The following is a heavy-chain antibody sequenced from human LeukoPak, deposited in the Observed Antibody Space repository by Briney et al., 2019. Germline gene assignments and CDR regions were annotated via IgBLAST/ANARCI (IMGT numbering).Heavy chain of an antibody. CDR1: GFTFSSYA. V-gene: IGHV3-23*01. J-gene: IGHJ4*02. D-gene: IGHD3-10*01. Sequence: GGSLRLSCAASGFTFSSYAMSWVRQAPGKGLEWVSSISGNGGYTYHADSVKGRFTISRDNSKNTLYLQMNSLRAEDTAVYYCAGNYGPYYFDYWGQGTLVTVSS. CDR3: AGNYGPYYFDY. CDR2: ISGNGGYT.